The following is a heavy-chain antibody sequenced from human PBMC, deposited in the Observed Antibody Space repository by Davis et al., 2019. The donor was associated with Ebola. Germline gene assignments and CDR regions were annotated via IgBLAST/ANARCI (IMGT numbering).Heavy chain of an antibody. Sequence: GGSLRPSCPASGFTVSAYNMNWVRQAPGKGLEWVSYITDSTVYYADSVKGRFTISRDNSKNTLYLQMNSLRVEDTAVYYCAKGGSGWPSDYSYGMGVWGKGTTVTVSS. CDR3: AKGGSGWPSDYSYGMGV. CDR1: GFTVSAYN. V-gene: IGHV3-23*01. D-gene: IGHD6-19*01. J-gene: IGHJ6*04. CDR2: ITDSTV.